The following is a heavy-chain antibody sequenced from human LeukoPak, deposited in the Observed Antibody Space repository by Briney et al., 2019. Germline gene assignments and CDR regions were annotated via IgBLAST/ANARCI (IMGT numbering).Heavy chain of an antibody. CDR3: ARDQVVVVPVGMDV. CDR2: INPNSGGT. CDR1: GYTFTVYY. Sequence: ASVTVSFKASGYTFTVYYMHWVRQAPGQGLGWMGWINPNSGGTNYAQKIQGRVTMTRDTSISTAYMELSRLRSDDTAVYYCARDQVVVVPVGMDVWGKGTTVTVSS. D-gene: IGHD2-2*01. J-gene: IGHJ6*03. V-gene: IGHV1-2*02.